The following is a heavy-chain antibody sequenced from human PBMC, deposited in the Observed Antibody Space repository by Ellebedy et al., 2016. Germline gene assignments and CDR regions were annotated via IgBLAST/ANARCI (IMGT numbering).Heavy chain of an antibody. D-gene: IGHD6-13*01. J-gene: IGHJ4*02. Sequence: GESLKISCAASGFTFDDYAMHWVRQAPGKGLEWVSLISWDGGSTYYADSVKGRFTISRDNSKNSLYLQMNSLRAEDTALYYCAKDIFPLSAAAGNFDYWGQGTLVTVSS. CDR3: AKDIFPLSAAAGNFDY. CDR2: ISWDGGST. CDR1: GFTFDDYA. V-gene: IGHV3-43D*03.